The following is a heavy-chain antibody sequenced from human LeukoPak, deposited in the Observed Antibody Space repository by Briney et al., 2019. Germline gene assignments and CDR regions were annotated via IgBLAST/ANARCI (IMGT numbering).Heavy chain of an antibody. D-gene: IGHD3-10*01. V-gene: IGHV3-23*01. J-gene: IGHJ5*02. CDR1: GFTFSSYA. Sequence: GGALRLSCAASGFTFSSYAMSWGRQAPGEGVEWGSAISGSGGSTYSAHSVKGRFTISRDNSKTPLYLQMNSLRADDTAVYYCAKASYYYASATVDRFDHWGQGTLVTVSS. CDR3: AKASYYYASATVDRFDH. CDR2: ISGSGGST.